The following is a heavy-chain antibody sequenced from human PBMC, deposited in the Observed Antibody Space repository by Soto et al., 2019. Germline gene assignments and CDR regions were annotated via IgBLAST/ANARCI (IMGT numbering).Heavy chain of an antibody. CDR3: ARDLFSGRYSSSLYNWFDP. Sequence: SETLSLTCAVSGGSISSGDYSWNWIRQPPGKGLEWIGYIYHSGSTYSNPSLKSRVTISVDRSKNQFSLKLSSVTAADTAVYYCARDLFSGRYSSSLYNWFDPWGQGTLVTVSS. CDR2: IYHSGST. D-gene: IGHD6-6*01. CDR1: GGSISSGDYS. V-gene: IGHV4-30-2*01. J-gene: IGHJ5*02.